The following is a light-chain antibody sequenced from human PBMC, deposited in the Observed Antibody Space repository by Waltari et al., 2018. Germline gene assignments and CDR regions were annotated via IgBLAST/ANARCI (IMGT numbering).Light chain of an antibody. CDR3: ASWDESHYD. CDR1: RANLGRNS. CDR2: RNH. J-gene: IGLJ1*01. V-gene: IGLV1-47*01. Sequence: QSVLTQPPSVSATPGQRVTISCSGTRANLGRNSLSWYQQLPGTATKLLIYRNHERPSRVPDRFAASKYGTTASLVINELRSEDEGIYYCASWDESHYDFGPGTTVTVL.